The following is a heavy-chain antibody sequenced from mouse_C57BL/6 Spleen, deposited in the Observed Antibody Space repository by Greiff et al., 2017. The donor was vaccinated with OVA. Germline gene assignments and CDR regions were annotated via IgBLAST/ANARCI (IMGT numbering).Heavy chain of an antibody. Sequence: ESGPGLVKPSQSLSLTCSVTGYSITSGYYWNWIRQFPGNKLEWMGYISYDGSNNYNPSLKNRISITRDTSKNQFFLKLNSVTTEDTATYYCARNPGYYYGSSPNWYFDVWGTGTTVTVSS. CDR1: GYSITSGYY. D-gene: IGHD1-1*01. J-gene: IGHJ1*03. CDR3: ARNPGYYYGSSPNWYFDV. V-gene: IGHV3-6*01. CDR2: ISYDGSN.